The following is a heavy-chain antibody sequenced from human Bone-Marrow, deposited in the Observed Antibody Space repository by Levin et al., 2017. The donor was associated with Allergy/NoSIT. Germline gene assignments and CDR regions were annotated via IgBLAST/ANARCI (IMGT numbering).Heavy chain of an antibody. D-gene: IGHD2-8*01. CDR2: INRDGGDG. CDR3: ARNGAWSFEF. V-gene: IGHV3-7*02. J-gene: IGHJ4*02. Sequence: GGSLRLSCASSGFTFSGYWMAWVRQAPGKGLEWVANINRDGGDGYYVDSVKGRFTISRDNARNSLDLQMNSLRVEVTAVYYCARNGAWSFEFWGQGTLVTVSS. CDR1: GFTFSGYW.